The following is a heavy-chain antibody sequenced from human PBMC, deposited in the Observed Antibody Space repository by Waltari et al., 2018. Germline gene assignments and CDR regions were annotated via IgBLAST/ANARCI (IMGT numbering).Heavy chain of an antibody. CDR3: ARELPGLGYFDA. V-gene: IGHV4-4*07. D-gene: IGHD2-21*01. J-gene: IGHJ4*02. Sequence: QVQLQESGPGLVRPSETLSLICNVSGDSITYYLWTWIRQPAVKGLEWIGRLYISGSSNYNSYLKSRVTMSLDASKNQFSLKLISVTAADTALYYCARELPGLGYFDAWGQGILVTVSS. CDR2: LYISGSS. CDR1: GDSITYYL.